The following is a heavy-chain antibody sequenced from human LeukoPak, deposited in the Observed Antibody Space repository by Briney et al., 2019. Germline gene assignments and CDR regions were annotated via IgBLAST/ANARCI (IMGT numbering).Heavy chain of an antibody. CDR2: IYTSGNT. CDR3: ARGLGYGGTWVYSFDY. D-gene: IGHD4-23*01. J-gene: IGHJ4*02. CDR1: GASISRYY. Sequence: SETLSLTCSVSGASISRYYWSWVRQPAGKGLEWVGRIYTSGNTNYNPSLKSRVTMSVDTSKKQFSLKLTSVTVADTAVYYCARGLGYGGTWVYSFDYWGQGTQVTVSS. V-gene: IGHV4-4*07.